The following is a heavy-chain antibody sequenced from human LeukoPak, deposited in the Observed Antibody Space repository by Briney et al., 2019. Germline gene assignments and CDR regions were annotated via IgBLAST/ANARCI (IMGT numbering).Heavy chain of an antibody. CDR2: ISTYNGGT. CDR3: ARDGPGFWYFDH. Sequence: ASVKVSCKTSGYIFTDYHINWLRQAPGQGLEWIGWISTYNGGTKFLQKFQGRVTLTTDTSTTTGYMELRSLTSDDTAVYYCARDGPGFWYFDHWGQGTVVTVSS. V-gene: IGHV1-18*01. CDR1: GYIFTDYH. J-gene: IGHJ4*02. D-gene: IGHD3-3*01.